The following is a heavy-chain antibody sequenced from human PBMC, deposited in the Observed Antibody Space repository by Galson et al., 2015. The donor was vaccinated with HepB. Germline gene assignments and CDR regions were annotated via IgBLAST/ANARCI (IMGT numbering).Heavy chain of an antibody. CDR3: AKGTQQLEQALIDY. D-gene: IGHD6-13*01. CDR1: GFTFSSYG. V-gene: IGHV3-33*06. Sequence: SLRLSCAASGFTFSSYGMHWVRQAPGKGLEWVAVIWYDGSNKYYADSVKGRFTISRDNSKNTLYLQMNSLRAEDTAVYYCAKGTQQLEQALIDYWGQGTLVTVSS. J-gene: IGHJ4*02. CDR2: IWYDGSNK.